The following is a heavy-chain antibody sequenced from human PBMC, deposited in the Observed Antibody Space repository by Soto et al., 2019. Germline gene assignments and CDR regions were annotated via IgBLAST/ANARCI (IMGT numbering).Heavy chain of an antibody. CDR3: ARDSTTGLDY. J-gene: IGHJ4*02. CDR2: INADGSDT. D-gene: IGHD4-17*01. V-gene: IGHV3-74*01. Sequence: EVQLVESGGDSVQPGGSLRLSCAASGFTFSSDWMHWVRQPPGKGLVWVSRINADGSDTDYADSLMGRFIISRDNAKSTLYLHMNSMRAEDTDIYFCARDSTTGLDYWGQGTLVTVYS. CDR1: GFTFSSDW.